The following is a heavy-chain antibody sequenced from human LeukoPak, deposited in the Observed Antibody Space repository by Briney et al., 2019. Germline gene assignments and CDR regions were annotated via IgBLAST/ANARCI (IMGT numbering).Heavy chain of an antibody. CDR3: ARDLDYDFWSSLRKALRYYYYGMDV. J-gene: IGHJ6*02. V-gene: IGHV3-21*01. CDR1: GFTFSSYS. CDR2: ISSSSSYI. Sequence: GGSLRLSCAASGFTFSSYSMNWVRQAPGKGLERVSSISSSSSYIYYADSVKGRFTISRDNAKSSLYLQMNSLRAEDTAVYYCARDLDYDFWSSLRKALRYYYYGMDVWGQGTTVTVSS. D-gene: IGHD3-3*01.